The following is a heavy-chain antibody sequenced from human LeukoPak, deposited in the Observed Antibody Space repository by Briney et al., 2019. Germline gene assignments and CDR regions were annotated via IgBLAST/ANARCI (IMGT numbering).Heavy chain of an antibody. J-gene: IGHJ6*04. V-gene: IGHV4-4*02. CDR1: GGSISSSNW. CDR3: ARDKGSGSYSYYYYGMDV. D-gene: IGHD3-10*01. Sequence: KPSGTLSLTCAVSGGSISSSNWWSWVRQPPGKGLEWIGEIYHSGSTNYNPSLKSRVTISVDKSKNQFSPKLSSVTAADTAVYYCARDKGSGSYSYYYYGMDVGGKGTTVTVSS. CDR2: IYHSGST.